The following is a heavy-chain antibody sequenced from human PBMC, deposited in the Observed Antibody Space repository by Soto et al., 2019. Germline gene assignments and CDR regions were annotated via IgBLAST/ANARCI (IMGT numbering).Heavy chain of an antibody. V-gene: IGHV1-69*13. D-gene: IGHD4-17*01. CDR2: IIPIFGTA. Sequence: SVQVSCKASGGTFSSYALSWVRQAPGQGLEWMGGIIPIFGTANYAQKFQGRVTITADESTSTAYMELSSLRSEDTAVYYCAREEYGDYAGYYFDYWGQGTLVTVSS. CDR3: AREEYGDYAGYYFDY. CDR1: GGTFSSYA. J-gene: IGHJ4*02.